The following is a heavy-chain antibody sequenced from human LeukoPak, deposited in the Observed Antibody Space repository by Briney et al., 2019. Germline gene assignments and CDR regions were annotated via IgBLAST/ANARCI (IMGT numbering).Heavy chain of an antibody. Sequence: GGALRLSCAASGFTFSSYAMSWVRQAPGKGLEWVSAISGSGGSTYYADSVKGRFTISRDNSKNTLYLQMNSLRAEDTAVYYCAKGPRPRDSSSFFDWGQGTLVTVSS. V-gene: IGHV3-23*01. J-gene: IGHJ4*02. CDR1: GFTFSSYA. D-gene: IGHD6-13*01. CDR3: AKGPRPRDSSSFFD. CDR2: ISGSGGST.